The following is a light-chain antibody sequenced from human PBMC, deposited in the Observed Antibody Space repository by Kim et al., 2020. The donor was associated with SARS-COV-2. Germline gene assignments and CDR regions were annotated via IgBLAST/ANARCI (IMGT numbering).Light chain of an antibody. J-gene: IGKJ5*01. CDR1: QSGSSCY. Sequence: SRGERITLSSTASQSGSSCYLARYQQNPGQAPLLLNSAASGTATGTPFRFSGTGTASAFTLTISRLEPEDSEVYYCQYNGSPPITFGQGTRLEIK. V-gene: IGKV3-20*01. CDR3: QYNGSPPIT. CDR2: AAS.